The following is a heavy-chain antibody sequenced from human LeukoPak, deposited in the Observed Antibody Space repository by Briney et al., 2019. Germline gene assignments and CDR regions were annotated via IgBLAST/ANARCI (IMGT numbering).Heavy chain of an antibody. V-gene: IGHV4-39*01. CDR3: ARHPTTGRYCSSTSCYNYYYYMDV. Sequence: KPSETLSHTCTVSGGSISSSSYYWGWIRQPPGKGLEWIGSIYYSGSTYYNPSLKSRVTISVDTSKNQFSLKLSSVTAADTAVYYCARHPTTGRYCSSTSCYNYYYYMDVWGKGTTVTVSS. D-gene: IGHD2-2*01. CDR1: GGSISSSSYY. CDR2: IYYSGST. J-gene: IGHJ6*03.